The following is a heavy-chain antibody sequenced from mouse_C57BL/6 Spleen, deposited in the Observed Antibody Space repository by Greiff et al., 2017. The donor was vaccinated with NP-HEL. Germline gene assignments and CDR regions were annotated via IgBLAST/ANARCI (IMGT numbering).Heavy chain of an antibody. V-gene: IGHV1-9*01. CDR3: ARGEIYDGYYWFAY. Sequence: VQLQQSGAELMKPGASVKLSCKATGYTFTGYWIEWVKQRPGHGLEWIGEILPGSGSTNYNEKFKGKATFTADTSSNTAYMQLSSLTTEDSAIYCRARGEIYDGYYWFAYWGQGTLVTVSA. D-gene: IGHD2-3*01. CDR2: ILPGSGST. J-gene: IGHJ3*01. CDR1: GYTFTGYW.